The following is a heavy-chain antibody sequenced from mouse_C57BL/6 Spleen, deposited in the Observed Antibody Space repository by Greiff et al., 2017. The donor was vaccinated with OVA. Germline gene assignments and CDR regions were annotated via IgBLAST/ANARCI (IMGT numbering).Heavy chain of an antibody. J-gene: IGHJ3*01. V-gene: IGHV5-17*01. Sequence: VQLKESGGGLVKPGGSLKLSCAASGFTFSDYGMHWVRQAPEKGLEWVAYISSGSSTIYYADTVKGRFTISRDNAKNTLFLQMTSLRSEDTAMYYCARPGNRAWFAYWGQGTLVTVSA. CDR2: ISSGSSTI. CDR1: GFTFSDYG. CDR3: ARPGNRAWFAY.